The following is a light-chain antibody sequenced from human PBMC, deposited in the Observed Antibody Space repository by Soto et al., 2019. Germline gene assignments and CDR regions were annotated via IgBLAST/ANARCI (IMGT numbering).Light chain of an antibody. CDR2: DAT. CDR1: QSVSRH. V-gene: IGKV3-11*01. J-gene: IGKJ4*01. CDR3: QQRNNWPLVT. Sequence: EIVLTQSPATLSSSPGERATLSCRASQSVSRHLAWYQQKPGQAPRLLIYDATNRATGIPARFSGSGSGTDFTLTISTLEPGDFAVYYCQQRNNWPLVTFGGGTKVEI.